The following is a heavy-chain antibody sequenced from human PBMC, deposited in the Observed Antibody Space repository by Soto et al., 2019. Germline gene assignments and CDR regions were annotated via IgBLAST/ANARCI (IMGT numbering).Heavy chain of an antibody. CDR3: ARGPRYCSGCSCYPYYFDY. Sequence: QLQLQESGSGLVKPSQTLSLTCAVSGGSISSGGYSWSWIRQPPGKGLEWIGYIYHSGSTYYNPSLKSRVTISVDRSKNQFSLKLSSVTVADTAVYYCARGPRYCSGCSCYPYYFDYRGQGTLVTVSS. CDR1: GGSISSGGYS. CDR2: IYHSGST. V-gene: IGHV4-30-2*01. J-gene: IGHJ4*02. D-gene: IGHD2-15*01.